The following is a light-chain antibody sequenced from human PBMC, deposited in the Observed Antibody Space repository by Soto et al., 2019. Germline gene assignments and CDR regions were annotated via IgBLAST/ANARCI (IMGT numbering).Light chain of an antibody. CDR3: SSYTTSNTRQIV. J-gene: IGLJ1*01. CDR1: SSDVGGYNY. Sequence: QSALTQPASVSGSPGQSITISCTGTSSDVGGYNYVSWYQHHPGKAPKLIIYDVTNRPSGVSKPFSGSKSGNTASLTISGLQPEDEADYYCSSYTTSNTRQIVFGTGTKLTVL. V-gene: IGLV2-14*03. CDR2: DVT.